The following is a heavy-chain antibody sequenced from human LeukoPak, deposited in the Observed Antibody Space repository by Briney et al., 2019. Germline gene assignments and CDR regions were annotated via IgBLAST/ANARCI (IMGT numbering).Heavy chain of an antibody. D-gene: IGHD3-9*01. CDR3: ARDPGGILTGYYNWFDP. CDR2: IDYSEST. Sequence: PSETLSLTCTVSDGSVSSGGYCWSWIRQHPGRGLGWFGFIDYSESTYYNPSLKSRVTISVDTSKNQFSLKLSSVTAADTAVYYCARDPGGILTGYYNWFDPWGQGTLVTVSS. CDR1: DGSVSSGGYC. V-gene: IGHV4-31*03. J-gene: IGHJ5*02.